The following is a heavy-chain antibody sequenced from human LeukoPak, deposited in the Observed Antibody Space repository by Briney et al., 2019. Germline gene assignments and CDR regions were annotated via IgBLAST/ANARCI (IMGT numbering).Heavy chain of an antibody. V-gene: IGHV4-34*01. D-gene: IGHD2-15*01. CDR2: INHSGST. J-gene: IGHJ4*02. CDR1: GGSFSGYY. CDR3: ARGSRTLRGGYCDY. Sequence: SETLSLTCAVYGGSFSGYYWSWIRKPPGKGLEWIGEINHSGSTNYNPSLKSRVTISVDTSKNQFSLKLSSVTAADPAVYYCARGSRTLRGGYCDYWGQGTLVTVSS.